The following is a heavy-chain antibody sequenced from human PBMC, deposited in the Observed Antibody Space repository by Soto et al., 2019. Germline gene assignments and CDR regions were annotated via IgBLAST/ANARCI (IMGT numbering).Heavy chain of an antibody. D-gene: IGHD3-10*01. J-gene: IGHJ3*01. CDR3: ARSRGPRKRNAFDV. V-gene: IGHV4-39*01. CDR1: GDSISSSDYY. CDR2: FHYSEDS. Sequence: QVQLQESGPRLVKPSETLSVICTVSGDSISSSDYYWGWVRQPPGKGLEWIGSFHYSEDSYYNPSLRSRVTISVDASQNQISLKLTSGTAADTAVYYCARSRGPRKRNAFDVWGQGTRLTVSS.